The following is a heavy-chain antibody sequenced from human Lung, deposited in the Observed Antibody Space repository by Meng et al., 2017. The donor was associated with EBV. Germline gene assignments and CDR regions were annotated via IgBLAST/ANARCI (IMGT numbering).Heavy chain of an antibody. Sequence: VRLHQPGPGLGKPSPTRHLPWAISGDSVSSNSAAWNWIRQSPSRGLEWLGRTYYRSKWYNDYAVSVKSRITINPDTSKNQFSLQLNSVTPEDTAVYYCARVAVGISSFDYWGQGTLVTVSS. V-gene: IGHV6-1*01. CDR1: GDSVSSNSAA. CDR3: ARVAVGISSFDY. J-gene: IGHJ4*02. CDR2: TYYRSKWYN. D-gene: IGHD1-26*01.